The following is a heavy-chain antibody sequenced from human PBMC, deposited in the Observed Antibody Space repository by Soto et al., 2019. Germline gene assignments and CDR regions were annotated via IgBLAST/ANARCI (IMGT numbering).Heavy chain of an antibody. V-gene: IGHV1-46*01. CDR1: GYTFTSYY. CDR3: VFVWGSYRYRPGYAFDI. CDR2: INPSGGST. J-gene: IGHJ3*02. Sequence: ASVKVSCKASGYTFTSYYMHWVRQAPGQGLEWMGIINPSGGSTSYAQKFQGRVTMTRDTSTSTVYMELSSLRSEDTSVYYFVFVWGSYRYRPGYAFDIWGQGTMVTVSS. D-gene: IGHD3-16*02.